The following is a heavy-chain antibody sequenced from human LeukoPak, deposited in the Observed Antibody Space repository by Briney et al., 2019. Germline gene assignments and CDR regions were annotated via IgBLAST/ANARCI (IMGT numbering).Heavy chain of an antibody. CDR3: ARGVAEWDYYDS. J-gene: IGHJ4*02. CDR1: GFTFSDYY. V-gene: IGHV3-7*01. D-gene: IGHD2-15*01. CDR2: IKQDGSEK. Sequence: PGGSLRLSCAASGFTFSDYYMSWIRQAPGKGLEWVANIKQDGSEKYYVDSVKGRFTISGDNAKNSLYLQMNSLRAEDTAVYYCARGVAEWDYYDSWGQGTLVTVSS.